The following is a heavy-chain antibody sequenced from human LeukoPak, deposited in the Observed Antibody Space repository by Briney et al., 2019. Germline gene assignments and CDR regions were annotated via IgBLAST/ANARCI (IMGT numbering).Heavy chain of an antibody. CDR3: ARMDHHGGRDNWFDP. CDR2: MNPNNGNT. V-gene: IGHV1-8*03. J-gene: IGHJ5*02. Sequence: ASMKVSCKTSGYTFTSYDINWVRQVTGQGLEWMGWMNPNNGNTGHAQRFQGRVTISRNTSISTAYMELSSLTSEDTAVYYCARMDHHGGRDNWFDPWGQGTLVIVSS. D-gene: IGHD2-15*01. CDR1: GYTFTSYD.